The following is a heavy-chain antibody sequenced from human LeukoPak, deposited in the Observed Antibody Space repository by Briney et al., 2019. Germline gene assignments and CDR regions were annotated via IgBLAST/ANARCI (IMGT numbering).Heavy chain of an antibody. Sequence: GASVKLSCKASGATFSSYAISWVRQAPGQGLEWMGRIIPIFGIANYAQKFQGRVTITADKSTSTAYMELSSLRSEDTAVYYCARPGTYYYDSSGLNPPDYYYGMDVWGQGTTVTVSS. CDR3: ARPGTYYYDSSGLNPPDYYYGMDV. CDR2: IIPIFGIA. CDR1: GATFSSYA. J-gene: IGHJ6*02. V-gene: IGHV1-69*04. D-gene: IGHD3-22*01.